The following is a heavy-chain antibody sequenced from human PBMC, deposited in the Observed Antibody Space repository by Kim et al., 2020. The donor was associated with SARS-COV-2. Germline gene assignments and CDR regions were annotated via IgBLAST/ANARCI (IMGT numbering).Heavy chain of an antibody. CDR1: GGSISSSSYY. J-gene: IGHJ4*02. D-gene: IGHD3-10*01. V-gene: IGHV4-39*07. CDR2: IYYSGST. CDR3: ASVLRVLLWFGELFTYFDY. Sequence: SETLSLTCTVSGGSISSSSYYWGWIRQPPGKGLEWIGSIYYSGSTYYNPSLKSRVTISVDTSKNQFSLKLSSVTAADTAVYYCASVLRVLLWFGELFTYFDYWGQGTLVTVSS.